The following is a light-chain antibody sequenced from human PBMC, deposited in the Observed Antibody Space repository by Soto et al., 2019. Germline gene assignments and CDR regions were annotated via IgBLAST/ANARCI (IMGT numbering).Light chain of an antibody. CDR3: QQYKNWPPT. J-gene: IGKJ1*01. CDR1: QSVRSN. CDR2: GAS. Sequence: EIVMTQSPGTLSLSPGERATLSCMASQSVRSNLAWYQQKPGQAPRLLIYGASTRATVIPAGLSGSGSGIEFTLTISRLESEDYAVYYCQQYKNWPPTFGQGTKVEI. V-gene: IGKV3-15*01.